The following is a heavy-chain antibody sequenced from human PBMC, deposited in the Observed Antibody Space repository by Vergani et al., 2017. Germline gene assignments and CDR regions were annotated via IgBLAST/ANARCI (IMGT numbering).Heavy chain of an antibody. D-gene: IGHD3-22*01. V-gene: IGHV1-69*12. Sequence: QVQLVQSGAEVKKPGSSVKVSCKASGGIFSSYAISWVRQAPGQGLEWMGGIIPIFGTANYAQKFQGRVTITADESTRTAYMELSSLRSEDTAGYYCAMTALDYYYDSSGFFYYWGGRSLVTVSS. CDR3: AMTALDYYYDSSGFFYY. CDR2: IIPIFGTA. CDR1: GGIFSSYA. J-gene: IGHJ4*02.